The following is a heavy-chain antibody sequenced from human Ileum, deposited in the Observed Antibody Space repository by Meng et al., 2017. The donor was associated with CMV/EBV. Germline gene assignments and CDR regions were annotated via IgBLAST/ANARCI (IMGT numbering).Heavy chain of an antibody. Sequence: SGYTFTSYAIHCARQAPGQGCEWMGWINAANGNTQYSLKFQGRLTLTRDTSASTAYMELSSLRSEDTAMYYCARVYCSSTSCQYYFDYWGQGTLVTVSS. CDR3: ARVYCSSTSCQYYFDY. CDR2: INAANGNT. J-gene: IGHJ4*02. CDR1: GYTFTSYA. D-gene: IGHD2-2*01. V-gene: IGHV1-3*01.